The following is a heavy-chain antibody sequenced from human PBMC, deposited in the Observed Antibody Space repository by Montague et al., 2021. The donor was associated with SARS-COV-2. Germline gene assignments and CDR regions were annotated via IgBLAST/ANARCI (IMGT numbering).Heavy chain of an antibody. J-gene: IGHJ4*02. V-gene: IGHV2-70*11. Sequence: PALVKPTQTLTLTCTFSGFSLSTSGMCVSSIRQPPGKALEWLARIDWDDDKYYSTSLKTRLTISKDTSKNQVVLTMTNMDPVDTATYYCAREIAGATVLDYWGQGTLVTVSS. D-gene: IGHD1-26*01. CDR3: AREIAGATVLDY. CDR1: GFSLSTSGMC. CDR2: IDWDDDK.